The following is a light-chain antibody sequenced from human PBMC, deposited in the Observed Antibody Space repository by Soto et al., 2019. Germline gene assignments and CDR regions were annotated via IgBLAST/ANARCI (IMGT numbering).Light chain of an antibody. CDR1: QDIRIF. Sequence: DIQMTQSPTSLSASVGDKVTITCRASQDIRIFVAWYQQKPGKAPKLLIYAASTLQSGVPSRFSGSGSGTDFTLTINSLQPEDVATYYCQKYSSVPVFGPGTKVEIK. V-gene: IGKV1-27*01. J-gene: IGKJ3*01. CDR3: QKYSSVPV. CDR2: AAS.